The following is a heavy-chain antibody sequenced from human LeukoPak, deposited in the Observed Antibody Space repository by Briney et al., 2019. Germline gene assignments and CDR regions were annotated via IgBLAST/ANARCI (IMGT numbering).Heavy chain of an antibody. V-gene: IGHV3-30*18. CDR1: AFTFSSYG. Sequence: PGGSLRLSCAASAFTFSSYGMHWVRQAPGKGLEWGAVISYDGSNKYYAVSVKQQFTISRDKSKNTMYMQMNSLIAEDTAVYYCAKDFDDSSGYSSLPLRQLDYWGQGTLVTVSS. J-gene: IGHJ4*02. CDR3: AKDFDDSSGYSSLPLRQLDY. D-gene: IGHD3-22*01. CDR2: ISYDGSNK.